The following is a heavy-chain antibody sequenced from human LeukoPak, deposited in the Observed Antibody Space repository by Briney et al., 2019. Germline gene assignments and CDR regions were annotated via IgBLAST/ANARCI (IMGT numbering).Heavy chain of an antibody. D-gene: IGHD6-19*01. CDR1: GFTFSNYW. V-gene: IGHV3-7*03. J-gene: IGHJ4*02. CDR2: IKKDGSGK. CDR3: TRGGGWYSDC. Sequence: GGSLRLSCVASGFTFSNYWMSWVRQAPGKGLEWVANIKKDGSGKYYVDSVKGRFTISRDNVNNSLSLQMNSLTVEDTAVYYCTRGGGWYSDCWGQGTLVTVPS.